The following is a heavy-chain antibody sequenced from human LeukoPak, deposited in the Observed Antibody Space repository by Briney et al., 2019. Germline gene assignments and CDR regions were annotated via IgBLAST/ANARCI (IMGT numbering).Heavy chain of an antibody. CDR3: ARDLGGSYPGAFDY. J-gene: IGHJ4*02. CDR1: GYTFTGYY. D-gene: IGHD1-26*01. V-gene: IGHV1-2*02. CDR2: INPNSGVT. Sequence: APVKVSCKASGYTFTGYYMHWVRQAPGQGLEWMGWINPNSGVTNYAQKFQGRVTMTRDTSIITAYMELNSLRSDDTAVYYCARDLGGSYPGAFDYWGQGTLVTVSS.